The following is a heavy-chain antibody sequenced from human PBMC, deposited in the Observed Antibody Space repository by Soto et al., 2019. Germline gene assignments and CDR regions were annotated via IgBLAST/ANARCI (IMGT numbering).Heavy chain of an antibody. D-gene: IGHD2-21*01. CDR3: ARDSLGEGDY. CDR2: IIPILGIA. CDR1: GGTFSSYT. J-gene: IGHJ4*02. V-gene: IGHV1-69*08. Sequence: QVQLVRSGAEVKKPGSSVKVSCKASGGTFSSYTISWVRQAPGQGLEWMGRIIPILGIANYAQKLQGRVTITADKSTSTAYMELSSLRSEGTAEYYCARDSLGEGDYWGQGTLVTVSS.